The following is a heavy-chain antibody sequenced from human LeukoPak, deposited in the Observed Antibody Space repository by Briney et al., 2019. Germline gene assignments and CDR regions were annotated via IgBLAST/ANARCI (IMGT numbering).Heavy chain of an antibody. CDR3: ASGLMARGVLFDY. J-gene: IGHJ4*02. D-gene: IGHD3-10*01. Sequence: GGSLRLSCAASGFTFSDYYMTWIRQAPGKGLEWLSFISSSGSPIYYADSVKGRFTISRDNAKNSLFLQMNSLRAEDTAVYYCASGLMARGVLFDYWGQGTLVTVSS. V-gene: IGHV3-11*04. CDR1: GFTFSDYY. CDR2: ISSSGSPI.